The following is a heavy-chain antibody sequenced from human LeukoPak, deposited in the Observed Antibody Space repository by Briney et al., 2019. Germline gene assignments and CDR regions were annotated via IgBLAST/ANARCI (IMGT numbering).Heavy chain of an antibody. J-gene: IGHJ4*02. CDR2: IYYSGST. D-gene: IGHD4-17*01. CDR1: GGSISSSSYY. CDR3: ARTSDYGDYHHVDH. Sequence: SETLSLTCTVSGGSISSSSYYWGWIRQPPGKGLEWIGSIYYSGSTYYNPSLKSRVTISVDTSKNQFSLKLSSVTAADTAVYYCARTSDYGDYHHVDHWGQGTLVTVSS. V-gene: IGHV4-39*01.